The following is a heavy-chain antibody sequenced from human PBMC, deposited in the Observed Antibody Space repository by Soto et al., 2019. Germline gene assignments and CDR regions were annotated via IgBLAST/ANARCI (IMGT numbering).Heavy chain of an antibody. CDR3: ARGPSVSSSWTFDY. V-gene: IGHV4-31*03. CDR2: IYYTGTT. J-gene: IGHJ4*02. D-gene: IGHD6-13*01. CDR1: GGSISSGGFY. Sequence: PSETLSLTCTVSGGSISSGGFYWSWIRQHPVKGLEWIAYIYYTGTTDYNPSLKSRATISVDTSKNQFSLNLSSVTAADTAVYYCARGPSVSSSWTFDYWGQGTLVTVSS.